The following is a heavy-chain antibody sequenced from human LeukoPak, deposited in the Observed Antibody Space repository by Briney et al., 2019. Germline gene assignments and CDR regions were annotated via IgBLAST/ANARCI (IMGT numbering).Heavy chain of an antibody. CDR1: GGSISSYY. J-gene: IGHJ4*02. Sequence: SETLSLTCTVSGGSISSYYWSWIRHPPGKRLEWIGYIYYSGSTNYNPSLKSRVTISVDTSKNQFSLKLSSATAADTAVYYCGGGPHCTSTSCYYFDYWGQGTLVTVSS. D-gene: IGHD2-2*01. CDR3: GGGPHCTSTSCYYFDY. V-gene: IGHV4-59*01. CDR2: IYYSGST.